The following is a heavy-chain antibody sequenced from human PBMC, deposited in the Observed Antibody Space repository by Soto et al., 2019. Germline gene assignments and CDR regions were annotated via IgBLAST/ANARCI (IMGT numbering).Heavy chain of an antibody. J-gene: IGHJ5*02. CDR1: GGSISSYSHY. V-gene: IGHV4-39*01. D-gene: IGHD4-4*01. CDR2: IYYTGST. Sequence: QLQLQESGPGLVKPSETLSLTCTVSGGSISSYSHYWGWIRQPPGKGLEWIGSIYYTGSTDYNPSLKSRVTISVDTSKNLFSLTLSSVTAADTAIYYCARNSTYYSGFDPWGQGTLVTVSS. CDR3: ARNSTYYSGFDP.